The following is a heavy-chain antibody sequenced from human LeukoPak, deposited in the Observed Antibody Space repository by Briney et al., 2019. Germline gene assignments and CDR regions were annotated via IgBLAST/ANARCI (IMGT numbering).Heavy chain of an antibody. J-gene: IGHJ4*02. CDR1: GFTFRTYW. V-gene: IGHV3-7*01. CDR3: VTKEPSTSGWSY. D-gene: IGHD6-19*01. CDR2: IKEDGSEK. Sequence: GGSLRLSCATSGFTFRTYWMSWVRQAPGKGLEWVANIKEDGSEKNYVDSVKGRFTISRDNAENSVYLQMNDLRAEDTGVYYCVTKEPSTSGWSYWGQGTLVTVSS.